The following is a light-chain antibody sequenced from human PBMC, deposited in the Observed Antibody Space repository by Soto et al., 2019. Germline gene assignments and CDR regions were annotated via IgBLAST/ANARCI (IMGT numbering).Light chain of an antibody. CDR2: AAS. Sequence: AIRMTQSPSSFSASTGDRVTITYRASQDIGSFLAWYLQIPGEAPKVLIYAASTLQSGVPSRFSGSGSGTDFTLTINYLQSEDFATYYCQQYYTYPYTFGQGTKLEI. CDR1: QDIGSF. J-gene: IGKJ2*01. CDR3: QQYYTYPYT. V-gene: IGKV1-8*01.